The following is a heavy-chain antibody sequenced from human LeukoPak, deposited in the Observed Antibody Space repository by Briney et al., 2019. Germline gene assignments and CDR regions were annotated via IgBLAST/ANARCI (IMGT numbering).Heavy chain of an antibody. CDR1: GGSFSGCY. J-gene: IGHJ4*02. CDR3: ASARGDGFDY. D-gene: IGHD3-16*01. V-gene: IGHV4-34*01. CDR2: INHSGST. Sequence: SETLSLTCAVYGGSFSGCYWSWIRQPPGKGREWIGEINHSGSTNYNPSLKSRVTISVDTSKNQFSLKLSSVTAADTAVYYCASARGDGFDYWGQGTLVTVSS.